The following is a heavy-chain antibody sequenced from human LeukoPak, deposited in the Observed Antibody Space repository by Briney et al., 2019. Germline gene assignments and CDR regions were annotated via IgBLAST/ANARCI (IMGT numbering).Heavy chain of an antibody. D-gene: IGHD5-24*01. Sequence: GGSLRLSCAASGFTFSSYGMHWVRQAPGKGLEWVSYISSSSSTIYYADSVKGRFTISRDNAKNSLYLQMNSLRAEDTAVYYCAAGGRWLQPKIWGQGTLVTVSS. V-gene: IGHV3-48*01. J-gene: IGHJ4*02. CDR1: GFTFSSYG. CDR3: AAGGRWLQPKI. CDR2: ISSSSSTI.